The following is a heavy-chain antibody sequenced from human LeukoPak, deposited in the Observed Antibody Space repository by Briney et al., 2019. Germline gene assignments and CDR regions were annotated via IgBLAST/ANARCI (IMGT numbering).Heavy chain of an antibody. Sequence: GGSLRLSCAASGFTFSSYWMHWVRQVPGKGLVWVPRINSDGSSTSYAESVKGRFTISRDNAKNSLYLQMNSLRAEDTAVYYCARVLPVAGRGYDYWGQGTLVTVSS. CDR2: INSDGSST. CDR1: GFTFSSYW. D-gene: IGHD6-19*01. J-gene: IGHJ4*02. V-gene: IGHV3-74*01. CDR3: ARVLPVAGRGYDY.